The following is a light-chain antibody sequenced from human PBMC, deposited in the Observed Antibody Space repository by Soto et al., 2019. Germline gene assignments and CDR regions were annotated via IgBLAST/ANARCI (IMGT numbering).Light chain of an antibody. J-gene: IGKJ4*01. V-gene: IGKV1-12*01. CDR2: FAS. Sequence: RRTKTQSSVSASVGDSLTITCRASQNINSRLAWYQQKPGKAPKLLIYFASTLEIGVPSRFFGSGSGTDFTLTISSLQPEDFATYYCQQADSLPRTFGGGTNVDIK. CDR3: QQADSLPRT. CDR1: QNINSR.